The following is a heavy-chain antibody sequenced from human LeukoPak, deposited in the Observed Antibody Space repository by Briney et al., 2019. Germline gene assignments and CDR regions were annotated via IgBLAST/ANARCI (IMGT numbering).Heavy chain of an antibody. CDR1: GASISSSNW. J-gene: IGHJ5*02. D-gene: IGHD6-19*01. Sequence: SGTLSLTCAVSGASISSSNWWSWVPQPPGQGLEWIGEIYHSGSTNHNPSLKSRVTISVDKSKNQFSLKLSSVTAADTAVYYCARFLGAVAGTSFGSFDPWGQGTLVTVSS. CDR3: ARFLGAVAGTSFGSFDP. V-gene: IGHV4-4*02. CDR2: IYHSGST.